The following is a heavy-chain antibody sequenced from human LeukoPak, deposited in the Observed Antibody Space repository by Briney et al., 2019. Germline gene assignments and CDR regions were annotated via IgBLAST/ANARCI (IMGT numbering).Heavy chain of an antibody. J-gene: IGHJ5*02. V-gene: IGHV3-30-3*01. CDR1: GFTFSSYA. Sequence: GRSLRLSCAASGFTFSSYAMHWVRQAPGKGLERVAVISYDGSNKYYADSVKGRFTISRDNSKNTLYLQMNSLRAEDTAVYYCARDRFLEWPTLSDPLGQGTLVTVSP. CDR3: ARDRFLEWPTLSDP. D-gene: IGHD3-3*01. CDR2: ISYDGSNK.